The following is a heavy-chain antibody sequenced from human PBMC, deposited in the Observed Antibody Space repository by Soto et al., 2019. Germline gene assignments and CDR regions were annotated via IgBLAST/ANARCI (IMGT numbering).Heavy chain of an antibody. CDR3: AKDITRRYDSSGYYNYYYYGMDV. V-gene: IGHV3-43D*04. CDR1: GFTFDDYA. Sequence: EVQLVESGGVVVQPGGSLRLSCAASGFTFDDYAMHWVRQAPGKGLEWVSLISWDGGSTYYADSVKGRFTISRENSKNSLYLQMNSLIAEDTALYYCAKDITRRYDSSGYYNYYYYGMDVWGQGTTVTVSS. J-gene: IGHJ6*02. D-gene: IGHD3-22*01. CDR2: ISWDGGST.